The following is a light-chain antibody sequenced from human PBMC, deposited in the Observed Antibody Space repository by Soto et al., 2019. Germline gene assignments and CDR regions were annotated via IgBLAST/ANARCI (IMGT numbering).Light chain of an antibody. CDR1: QTVVTY. CDR2: AAS. V-gene: IGKV1-39*01. Sequence: DIQMTQSPSSLSASVGDRVTITCRASQTVVTYLKWYQQKPGKAPKILVYAASTLQSGAPSKFSSSGSGTYFPLTISGLEPEDSASYFWHQTYSTPYTFGPGTKMEIK. J-gene: IGKJ2*01. CDR3: HQTYSTPYT.